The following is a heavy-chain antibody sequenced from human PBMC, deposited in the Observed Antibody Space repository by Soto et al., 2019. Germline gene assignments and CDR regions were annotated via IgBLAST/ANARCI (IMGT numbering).Heavy chain of an antibody. CDR2: IYHSGST. J-gene: IGHJ5*02. V-gene: IGHV4-34*01. CDR3: ARVPGP. Sequence: TLSLTCAVYGGSFSGYSWTWIRQPPGTGLEWIGYIYHSGSTYYNPSLKSRVTISVDRSKNQFSLKLSSVTAADTAVYYCARVPGPWGQGTLVTVSS. CDR1: GGSFSGYS.